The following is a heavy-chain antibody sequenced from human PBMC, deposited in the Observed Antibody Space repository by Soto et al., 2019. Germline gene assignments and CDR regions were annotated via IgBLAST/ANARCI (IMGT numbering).Heavy chain of an antibody. J-gene: IGHJ5*02. Sequence: PGESLKISCKCSGYSFTNYWIVLVRQMPGKGLEWMGIIYPGDSDTRYSPSFQGQVTISADKSISTAYLQWNSLKASDTAMYYCATTSLRPNWFDPWGQGTLVTVSS. V-gene: IGHV5-51*01. CDR2: IYPGDSDT. CDR1: GYSFTNYW. CDR3: ATTSLRPNWFDP. D-gene: IGHD4-17*01.